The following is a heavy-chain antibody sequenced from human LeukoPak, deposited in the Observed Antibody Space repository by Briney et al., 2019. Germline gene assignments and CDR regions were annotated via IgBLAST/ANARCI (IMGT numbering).Heavy chain of an antibody. D-gene: IGHD2-15*01. Sequence: SETLSLICAVSGFAFTTTYYCSRAGERRGRELDRIGSIYNSGSTYYNPSLKSRVTMSVDTSKNHFPLNLNSATAADTAVYFCAKNQSGGYFDSWGQGTLVTVSS. J-gene: IGHJ4*02. CDR1: GFAFTTTYY. CDR2: IYNSGST. CDR3: AKNQSGGYFDS. V-gene: IGHV4-38-2*01.